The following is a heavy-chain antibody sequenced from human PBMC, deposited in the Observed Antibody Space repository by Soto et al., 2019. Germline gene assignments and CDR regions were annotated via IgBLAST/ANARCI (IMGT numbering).Heavy chain of an antibody. J-gene: IGHJ5*02. CDR1: GGSFSGYY. V-gene: IGHV4-34*01. CDR3: ARMHYDSSGYYLNWSDP. CDR2: INHSGST. D-gene: IGHD3-22*01. Sequence: PSETLSLTCAVYGGSFSGYYWSWIRQPPGKGLEWIGEINHSGSTNYNPSLKSRVTISVDTSKNQFSLKLSSVTAADTAVYYCARMHYDSSGYYLNWSDPWGQGTLVTVSS.